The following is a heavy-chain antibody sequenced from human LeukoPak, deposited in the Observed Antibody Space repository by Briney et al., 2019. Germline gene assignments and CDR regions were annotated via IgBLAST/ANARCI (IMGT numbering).Heavy chain of an antibody. Sequence: GGSLRLSCAASGFTFSASAMHWVRQVSGKGREWVGLIRNKANNYATAYAASVKGRFTIFRDDSKSMAYLQMNSLKTEDTAIYYCTSWVPFDYWGQGTLVTVSS. J-gene: IGHJ4*02. CDR1: GFTFSASA. CDR2: IRNKANNYAT. D-gene: IGHD7-27*01. CDR3: TSWVPFDY. V-gene: IGHV3-73*01.